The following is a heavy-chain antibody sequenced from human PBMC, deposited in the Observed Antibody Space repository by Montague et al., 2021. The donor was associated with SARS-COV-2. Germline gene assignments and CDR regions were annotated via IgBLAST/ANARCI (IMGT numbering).Heavy chain of an antibody. CDR2: INHSGST. D-gene: IGHD6-13*01. J-gene: IGHJ4*02. V-gene: IGHV4-34*01. CDR1: GGSFSGYY. CDR3: ARGQYSSSWYVQPLLFDY. Sequence: SETLSLTCAVYGGSFSGYYWSWIRQPPGKGLEWIGEINHSGSTNYNPSLKSRVTISVDTSKNQFSLKLSSVTAADTAVYYCARGQYSSSWYVQPLLFDYWGQGTLVTVSS.